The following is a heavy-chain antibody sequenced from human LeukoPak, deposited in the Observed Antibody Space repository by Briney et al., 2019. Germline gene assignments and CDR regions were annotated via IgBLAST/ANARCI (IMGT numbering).Heavy chain of an antibody. J-gene: IGHJ4*02. V-gene: IGHV3-21*01. D-gene: IGHD6-13*01. CDR1: GFTFSSYT. Sequence: AGGSLRLSCAASGFTFSSYTMIWVRQAPGKGLEWVSSISSSSSYIYYAGSVKGRFTISRDNAKNSLYLQMNSLRVEDTAVYYCAGMQKSSSWAAFDYWGRGTLVTVSS. CDR2: ISSSSSYI. CDR3: AGMQKSSSWAAFDY.